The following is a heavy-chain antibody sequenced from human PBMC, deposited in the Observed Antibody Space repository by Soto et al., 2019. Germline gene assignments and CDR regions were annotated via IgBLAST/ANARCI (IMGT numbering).Heavy chain of an antibody. V-gene: IGHV4-39*01. CDR2: IYYSGST. D-gene: IGHD4-17*01. CDR3: ARSHGGGDPPLAWFDP. J-gene: IGHJ5*02. Sequence: PSETLSLTCTVPGGSISSSSYYWGWIRQPPGKGLEWIGSIYYSGSTYYNPSLKSRVTISVDTSKNQFSLKLSSVTAADTAVYYCARSHGGGDPPLAWFDPWGQGTLVTVSS. CDR1: GGSISSSSYY.